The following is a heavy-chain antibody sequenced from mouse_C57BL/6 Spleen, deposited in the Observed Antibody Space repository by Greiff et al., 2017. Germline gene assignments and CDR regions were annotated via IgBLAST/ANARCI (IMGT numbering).Heavy chain of an antibody. CDR3: ARSGNSNPFAY. Sequence: VQLQQSGAELVRPGTSVKVSCKASGYAFTNYLIEWVKQRPGQGLEWIGVINPGSGGTNYNEKFKGKATLTADKSSSTAYMQLSSLTSEDSAVYFCARSGNSNPFAYWGQGTLVTVSA. V-gene: IGHV1-54*01. D-gene: IGHD2-5*01. CDR1: GYAFTNYL. CDR2: INPGSGGT. J-gene: IGHJ3*01.